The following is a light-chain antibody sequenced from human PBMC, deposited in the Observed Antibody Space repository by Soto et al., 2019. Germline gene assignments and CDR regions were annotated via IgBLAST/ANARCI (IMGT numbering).Light chain of an antibody. Sequence: QSVLTQPPSVSAAPGQKVTISCSGSTSNIGNNYVSWYQQLPGTAPKLLIYKKNERPSGIPDRFSGSKSGTSATLGITGLQTGVEADYYCGTGDSSLSAAGVFGGGTKVTVL. V-gene: IGLV1-51*02. CDR3: GTGDSSLSAAGV. CDR2: KKN. CDR1: TSNIGNNY. J-gene: IGLJ2*01.